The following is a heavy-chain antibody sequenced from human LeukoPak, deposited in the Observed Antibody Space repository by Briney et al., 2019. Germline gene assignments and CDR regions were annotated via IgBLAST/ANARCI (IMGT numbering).Heavy chain of an antibody. Sequence: ASVKVSCKASGYTFTGYYMHRVRQAPGQGLEWMGWINPNSGGTNSAQRFQGRVTMTRDTSISTAYMELSRLTSDDTAVYYCARDQCSSTSCWIFDYWGQGTLVTVSS. CDR3: ARDQCSSTSCWIFDY. CDR2: INPNSGGT. D-gene: IGHD2-2*01. J-gene: IGHJ4*02. V-gene: IGHV1-2*02. CDR1: GYTFTGYY.